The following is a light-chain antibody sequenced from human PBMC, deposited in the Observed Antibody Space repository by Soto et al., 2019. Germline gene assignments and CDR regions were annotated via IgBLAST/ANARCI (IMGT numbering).Light chain of an antibody. Sequence: ELVLTQSPGTLSLSPGDTATLFCRASQSVRNNWLAWYQQKPGQAPRLLIYDASTRATGIPDRFRGSGSGTDFTLTITRLEPEDFAVYYCQEHGTSPPAWTGGQGTMVEIK. V-gene: IGKV3-20*01. CDR3: QEHGTSPPAWT. J-gene: IGKJ1*01. CDR1: QSVRNNW. CDR2: DAS.